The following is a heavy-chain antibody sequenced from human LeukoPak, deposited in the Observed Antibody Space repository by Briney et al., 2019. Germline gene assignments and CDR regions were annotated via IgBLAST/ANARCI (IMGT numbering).Heavy chain of an antibody. D-gene: IGHD3-10*01. CDR3: ARRVGRWFGERAYYYNYMDV. CDR1: DDSITIYY. Sequence: SETLSLTCTVSDDSITIYYWSWIRQPPGKGLEWIGYIDHTGITNYNPSLNSRVTISRDTSKNQFSLKLISVTAADTAVYYCARRVGRWFGERAYYYNYMDVWGKGTTVTISS. CDR2: IDHTGIT. V-gene: IGHV4-59*12. J-gene: IGHJ6*03.